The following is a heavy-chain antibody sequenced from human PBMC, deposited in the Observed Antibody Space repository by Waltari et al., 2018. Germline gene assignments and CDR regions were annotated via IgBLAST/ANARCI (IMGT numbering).Heavy chain of an antibody. CDR3: AKGTSGTYYYALGS. CDR2: ITGSGGST. D-gene: IGHD1-26*01. CDR1: GFTFSSSA. Sequence: EVQLLESGGGLVQPGESLGLSCAASGFTFSSSAVTWVRQAPGKVLEWVSGITGSGGSTYYADSVKGRFTISRDNSKNTLYLQMNSLRAEDTAVYYCAKGTSGTYYYALGSWGQGALVTVSS. V-gene: IGHV3-23*01. J-gene: IGHJ5*02.